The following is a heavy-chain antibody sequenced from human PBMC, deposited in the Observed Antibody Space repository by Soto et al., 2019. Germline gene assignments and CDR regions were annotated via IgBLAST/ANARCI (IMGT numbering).Heavy chain of an antibody. D-gene: IGHD3-22*01. Sequence: SETLSLTCAVYGGSFSGYYWTWVRQPPGKGPEWIGDVNHSGSTNQNPSLKSRVTISVDTSKNQFSLKLKSVTAADTAVYYCARGITTIPAVQGDAPDNCYFDSWGLGTLVTVSS. CDR3: ARGITTIPAVQGDAPDNCYFDS. V-gene: IGHV4-34*01. J-gene: IGHJ4*02. CDR1: GGSFSGYY. CDR2: VNHSGST.